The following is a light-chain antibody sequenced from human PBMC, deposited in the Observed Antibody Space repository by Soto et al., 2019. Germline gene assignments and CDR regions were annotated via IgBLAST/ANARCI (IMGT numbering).Light chain of an antibody. Sequence: EIVMTQSPATLSVSPGERATLSCRASQSVADNLALYQQKPGQGPRLLIYGASTRATGVPARFSGSGSGTQFTLTISSLQSEDFALYYCQQSNNWPYTFGQGTKLEIK. CDR2: GAS. J-gene: IGKJ2*01. V-gene: IGKV3-15*01. CDR3: QQSNNWPYT. CDR1: QSVADN.